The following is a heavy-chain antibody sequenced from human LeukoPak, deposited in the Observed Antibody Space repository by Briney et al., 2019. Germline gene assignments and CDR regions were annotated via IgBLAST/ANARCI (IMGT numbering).Heavy chain of an antibody. D-gene: IGHD2-8*01. V-gene: IGHV3-21*04. Sequence: GGSLRPSCAASGFTFSSYSMNWVRQAPGKGLEWVSSISSSSSYIYYADSVKGRFTISRDNSKNTLYLQMKSLRAEDTAVYYCAGCSNADAFDIWGQGTMVTVSS. J-gene: IGHJ3*02. CDR3: AGCSNADAFDI. CDR1: GFTFSSYS. CDR2: ISSSSSYI.